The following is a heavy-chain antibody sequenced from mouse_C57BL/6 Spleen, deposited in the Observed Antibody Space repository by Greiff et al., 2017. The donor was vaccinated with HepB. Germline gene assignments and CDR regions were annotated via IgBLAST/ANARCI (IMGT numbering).Heavy chain of an antibody. J-gene: IGHJ2*01. CDR2: ISSGGSYT. V-gene: IGHV5-6*01. CDR1: GFTFSSYG. Sequence: EVNLVESGGDLVKPGGSLKLSCAASGFTFSSYGMSWVRQTPDKRLEWVATISSGGSYTYYPDSVKGRFTISRDNAKNTLYLQMSSLKSEDTAMYYCARLYGSSYYFDYWGQGTTLTVSS. D-gene: IGHD1-1*01. CDR3: ARLYGSSYYFDY.